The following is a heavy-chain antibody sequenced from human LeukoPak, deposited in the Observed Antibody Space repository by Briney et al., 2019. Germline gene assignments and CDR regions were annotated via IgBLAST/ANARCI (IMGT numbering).Heavy chain of an antibody. J-gene: IGHJ3*02. D-gene: IGHD6-19*01. CDR1: GGSMSSSY. Sequence: SETLSLTCTVSGGSMSSSYWNWIRQPAGKGLEWIGRIYNGGSTNYNPSLKSRVTVSVDTSKNQFSLKLSSVTAADTAIYYCAREAVSSAWYNAFDIWGQGTMVTVSS. V-gene: IGHV4-4*07. CDR2: IYNGGST. CDR3: AREAVSSAWYNAFDI.